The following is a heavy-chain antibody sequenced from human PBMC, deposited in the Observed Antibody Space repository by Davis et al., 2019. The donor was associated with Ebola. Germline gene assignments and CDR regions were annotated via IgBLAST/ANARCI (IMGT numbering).Heavy chain of an antibody. CDR2: ISYDGSNK. CDR3: AKDIYYDSSGYPDY. V-gene: IGHV3-30*18. D-gene: IGHD3-22*01. CDR1: GFTFSSYG. Sequence: GSLRLSCAASGFTFSSYGMHWVRQAPGKGLEWVAVISYDGSNKYYADSVKGRFTISRDNSKNTLYLQMNSLRAEDTAVYYCAKDIYYDSSGYPDYWGQGTLVTVSS. J-gene: IGHJ4*02.